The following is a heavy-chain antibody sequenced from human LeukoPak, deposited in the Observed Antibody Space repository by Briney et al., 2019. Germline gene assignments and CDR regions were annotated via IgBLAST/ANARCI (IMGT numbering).Heavy chain of an antibody. Sequence: ASVKVSCKASGYTFTSYDINWVRQATGQGLEWMGWMNPNSGNTGYAQKFQGRVTMTTNTSISTAYMELSSLRSEDTAVYYCARDMSPGSYYNGHAFDIWGQGTMVTVSS. J-gene: IGHJ3*02. D-gene: IGHD3-10*01. CDR2: MNPNSGNT. V-gene: IGHV1-8*01. CDR3: ARDMSPGSYYNGHAFDI. CDR1: GYTFTSYD.